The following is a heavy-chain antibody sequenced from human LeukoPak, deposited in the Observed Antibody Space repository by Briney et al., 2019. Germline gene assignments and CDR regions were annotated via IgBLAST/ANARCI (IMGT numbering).Heavy chain of an antibody. Sequence: GGSLRLSCAASGFTFSSYWMHWVRQAPGKGLVWVSRTNSDGSSTSYADSVKGRFTISRDNAKNTLYLQMNSLRAEDTAVYYCARDGHIVLMVYATYFDYWGQGTLVTVSS. V-gene: IGHV3-74*01. CDR1: GFTFSSYW. J-gene: IGHJ4*02. CDR2: TNSDGSST. CDR3: ARDGHIVLMVYATYFDY. D-gene: IGHD2-8*01.